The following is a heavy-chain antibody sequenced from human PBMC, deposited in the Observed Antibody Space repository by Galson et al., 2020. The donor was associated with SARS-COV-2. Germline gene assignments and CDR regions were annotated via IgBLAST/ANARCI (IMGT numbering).Heavy chain of an antibody. Sequence: GESLKFSCAASGFSFSSYSIDWVRQAPGKGLEWVASISTKGSYIYYADSVRGRFTISRDNAKNLLYLQLNSLRAEDTAIYYCARGGMITQRTALFDVWGLGTMVDVSS. CDR1: GFSFSSYS. J-gene: IGHJ3*01. D-gene: IGHD3-16*01. CDR3: ARGGMITQRTALFDV. CDR2: ISTKGSYI. V-gene: IGHV3-21*06.